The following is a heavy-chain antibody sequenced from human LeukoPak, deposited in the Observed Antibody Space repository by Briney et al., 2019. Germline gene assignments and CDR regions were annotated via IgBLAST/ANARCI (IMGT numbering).Heavy chain of an antibody. D-gene: IGHD6-13*01. V-gene: IGHV4-59*01. CDR2: IYYSGST. Sequence: SETLSLTCTVSGGSISSYYWSWIRQPPGKGLEWIGYIYYSGSTNYNPSLKSRVTISVDTSKNQFSLKLSSVTAADTAVYYCARVSGSSWYLIDYWGQGTLVTVSS. J-gene: IGHJ4*02. CDR3: ARVSGSSWYLIDY. CDR1: GGSISSYY.